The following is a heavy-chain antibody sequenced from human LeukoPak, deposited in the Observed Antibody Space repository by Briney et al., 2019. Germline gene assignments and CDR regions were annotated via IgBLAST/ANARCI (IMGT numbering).Heavy chain of an antibody. J-gene: IGHJ4*02. Sequence: GGSLRLSCAASGFTFSSYSMNWVRQAPGKGLEWVSYISSSSSTIYYADSVKGRFTISRDNSKDTLYLQMNSLRAEDTAVYYCAKPPGYSYGYSAGTDPLDYWGQGTLVTVSS. V-gene: IGHV3-48*01. CDR2: ISSSSSTI. CDR1: GFTFSSYS. D-gene: IGHD5-18*01. CDR3: AKPPGYSYGYSAGTDPLDY.